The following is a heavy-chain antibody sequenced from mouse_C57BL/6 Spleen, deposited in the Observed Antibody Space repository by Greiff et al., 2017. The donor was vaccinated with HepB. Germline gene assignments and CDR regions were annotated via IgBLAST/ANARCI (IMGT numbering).Heavy chain of an antibody. V-gene: IGHV5-6*01. CDR3: ARDGLYLYAMDY. CDR2: IGNGGGYT. CDR1: GFTFTSSW. D-gene: IGHD1-2*01. Sequence: EVQLLQPGGELVKPGGSLKLSCAASGFTFTSSWMPWVRQSPGRRLEWVATIGNGGGYTYYPDSVKGRFTISKDNAKNTLYLRMSSLKSEDTAMYYCARDGLYLYAMDYWGQGTSVTVSS. J-gene: IGHJ4*01.